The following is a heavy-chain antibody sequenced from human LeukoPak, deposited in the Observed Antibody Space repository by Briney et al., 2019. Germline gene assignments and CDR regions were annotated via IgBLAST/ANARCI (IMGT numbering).Heavy chain of an antibody. Sequence: SETLSLTCAVYGGSFSGYYWSWLRQPPGKGLEWIGYIFQTGHNNNNPSLKGRVTISVDTSKNQFSLKLNSVTAADTAMYFCARHPFSDGFDIWGQGTMVTVSS. CDR3: ARHPFSDGFDI. V-gene: IGHV4-34*11. CDR2: IFQTGHN. CDR1: GGSFSGYY. J-gene: IGHJ3*02.